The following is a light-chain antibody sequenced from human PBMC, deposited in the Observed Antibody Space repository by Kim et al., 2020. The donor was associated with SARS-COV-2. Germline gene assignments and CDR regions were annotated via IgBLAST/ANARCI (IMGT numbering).Light chain of an antibody. CDR3: ATWDDSLNEWV. Sequence: GQRVTISCFGSGSNSERKVVNWYQQFPGTAPKLLMYATDQRSSGVPDRFSGSRSGTSASLAISGLHSDDEADYYCATWDDSLNEWVFGGGTQLTVL. CDR2: ATD. V-gene: IGLV1-44*01. CDR1: GSNSERKV. J-gene: IGLJ3*02.